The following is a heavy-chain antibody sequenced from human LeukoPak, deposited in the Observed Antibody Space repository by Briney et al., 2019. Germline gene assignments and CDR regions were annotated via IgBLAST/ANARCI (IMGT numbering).Heavy chain of an antibody. CDR1: GGTFSSYA. Sequence: EASVKVSCKSSGGTFSSYAINWVRQAPGQGLEWMGRIIPVLGVANYAPTFQGRVTITADRSTTTVYMELSSLRSEDTAVYYCARLGNYYDSSGYEPFDYWGQGTLVTVSS. J-gene: IGHJ4*02. CDR3: ARLGNYYDSSGYEPFDY. D-gene: IGHD3-22*01. CDR2: IIPVLGVA. V-gene: IGHV1-69*04.